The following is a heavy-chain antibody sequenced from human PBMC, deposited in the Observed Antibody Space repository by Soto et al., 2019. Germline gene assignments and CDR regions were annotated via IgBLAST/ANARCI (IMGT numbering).Heavy chain of an antibody. D-gene: IGHD2-2*01. J-gene: IGHJ6*03. V-gene: IGHV3-7*01. CDR1: GFTFSSYW. CDR3: ARGGYCSSTSCRKYYYYYYYMDV. Sequence: GGSLRLSCAASGFTFSSYWMSWVRQAPGKGLEWVANIKQDGSEKYYVDSVKGRFTISGDNAKNSLYLQMNSRRAEDTAVYYCARGGYCSSTSCRKYYYYYYYMDVWGKGTTVTVSS. CDR2: IKQDGSEK.